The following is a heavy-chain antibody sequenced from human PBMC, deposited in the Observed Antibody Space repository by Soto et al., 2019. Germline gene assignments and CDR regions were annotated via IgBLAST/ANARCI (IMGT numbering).Heavy chain of an antibody. CDR1: GGSISSGDYY. CDR3: ARTWLRPPGTFDY. D-gene: IGHD5-12*01. J-gene: IGHJ4*02. Sequence: PSETLSLTCTVSGGSISSGDYYWSWIRQPPGKGLEWIGYIYYSGSTYYNPSLKSRVTISVDTSRNQFSLKLGSVTAADTAVYYCARTWLRPPGTFDYWGQGTLVTVSS. CDR2: IYYSGST. V-gene: IGHV4-30-4*01.